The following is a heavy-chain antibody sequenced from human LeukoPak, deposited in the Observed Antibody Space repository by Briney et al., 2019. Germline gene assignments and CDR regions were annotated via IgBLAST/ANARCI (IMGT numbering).Heavy chain of an antibody. CDR1: VFTFSSQI. V-gene: IGHV3-48*01. CDR2: ISSSGSNI. Sequence: GGSLRLSCAASVFTFSSQIMKGVGQAPGQGLGWVAYISSSGSNIYYADSVKGRFPISRENAKNSLYLQMNRLRAEDTAVYYCARTSLQGWNSDYWGEGILVTVSS. CDR3: ARTSLQGWNSDY. D-gene: IGHD1-7*01. J-gene: IGHJ4*02.